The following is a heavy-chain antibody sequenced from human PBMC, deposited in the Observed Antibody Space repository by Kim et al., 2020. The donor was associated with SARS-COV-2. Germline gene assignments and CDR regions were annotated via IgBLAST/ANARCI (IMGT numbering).Heavy chain of an antibody. CDR1: GFTFDDYA. V-gene: IGHV3-9*01. J-gene: IGHJ3*02. CDR2: ISWNSGSI. Sequence: GGSLRLSCAASGFTFDDYAMHWVRQAPGKGLEWVSGISWNSGSIGYADSVKGRFTISRDNAKNSLYLQMNSLRAEDTALYYCAKDIGNRWLAFAFDIWGQGTMVTVSS. CDR3: AKDIGNRWLAFAFDI. D-gene: IGHD6-19*01.